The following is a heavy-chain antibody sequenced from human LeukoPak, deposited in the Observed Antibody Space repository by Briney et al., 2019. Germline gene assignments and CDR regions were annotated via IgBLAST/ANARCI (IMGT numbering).Heavy chain of an antibody. CDR1: GGTFSSYA. Sequence: ASVKVSCKASGGTFSSYAISWVRQAPGQGLEWMGGIIPIFGTANYAQKFQGRVTITTDESTSTAYMELSSLRSEDTAVYYCARSGYSYGPVYYYYYYMDVWGKGTTVTVSS. CDR2: IIPIFGTA. J-gene: IGHJ6*03. D-gene: IGHD5-18*01. V-gene: IGHV1-69*05. CDR3: ARSGYSYGPVYYYYYYMDV.